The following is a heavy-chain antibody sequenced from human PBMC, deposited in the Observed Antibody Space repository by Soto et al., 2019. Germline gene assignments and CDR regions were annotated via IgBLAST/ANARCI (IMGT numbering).Heavy chain of an antibody. D-gene: IGHD5-18*01. V-gene: IGHV4-34*01. CDR1: GGSFSGYY. CDR2: SNHVGST. J-gene: IGHJ4*02. CDR3: ARVLIAGVTTD. Sequence: QVQLQQWGAGLLKPSETLSLTYAVYGGSFSGYYWSWIRQPPGKGLEWIGESNHVGSTNYNPSLKSRVTMSVDPYKNQFSLRLTSVTAADTAVYYCARVLIAGVTTDWGQGTLVIVSS.